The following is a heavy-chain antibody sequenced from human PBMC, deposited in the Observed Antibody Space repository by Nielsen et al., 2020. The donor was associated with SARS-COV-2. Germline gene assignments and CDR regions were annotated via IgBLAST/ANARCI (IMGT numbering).Heavy chain of an antibody. J-gene: IGHJ4*02. V-gene: IGHV1-46*01. CDR3: ATDRSYIAAAGILDY. CDR1: GYTFTSYY. D-gene: IGHD6-13*01. Sequence: ASVKVSCKASGYTFTSYYMHWVRQAPGQGLEWMGIINPSGGSTSYAQKFQGRVTMTRDTSASTAYMELSSLRSEDTAVYYCATDRSYIAAAGILDYWGQGTLVTVSS. CDR2: INPSGGST.